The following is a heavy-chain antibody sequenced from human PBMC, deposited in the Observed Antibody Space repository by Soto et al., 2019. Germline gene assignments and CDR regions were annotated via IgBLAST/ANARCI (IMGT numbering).Heavy chain of an antibody. J-gene: IGHJ4*02. CDR2: IYYSGST. CDR3: ARGFTLTEPARGDYFDH. D-gene: IGHD3-16*01. CDR1: GGSISSSSYY. Sequence: SETLSLTCTVSGGSISSSSYYWGWIRQPPGKGLEWIGSIYYSGSTYYNPSLKSRVTISVDTSKNQFSLKLSSVTAADTAVYYCARGFTLTEPARGDYFDHWGQGTLVTSPQ. V-gene: IGHV4-39*01.